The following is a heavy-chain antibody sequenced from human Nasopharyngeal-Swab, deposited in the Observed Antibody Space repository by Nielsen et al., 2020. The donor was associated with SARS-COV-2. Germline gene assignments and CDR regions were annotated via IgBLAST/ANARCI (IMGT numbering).Heavy chain of an antibody. V-gene: IGHV3-9*01. CDR3: AKVYSVGIDAFDI. D-gene: IGHD2-15*01. CDR2: ISCNSGSI. Sequence: LSLTCAASGFTFDDYSMHWVRQAPGKGLEWVSGISCNSGSIGYADSVNGRFTISRDNAKNSLYLQMNSLRAEDTALYYCAKVYSVGIDAFDIWGQGTMVTVSS. CDR1: GFTFDDYS. J-gene: IGHJ3*02.